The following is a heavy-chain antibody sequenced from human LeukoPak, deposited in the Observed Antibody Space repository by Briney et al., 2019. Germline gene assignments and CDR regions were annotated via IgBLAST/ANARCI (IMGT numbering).Heavy chain of an antibody. V-gene: IGHV1-69*05. J-gene: IGHJ4*02. D-gene: IGHD6-19*01. CDR1: GGTFSSYA. Sequence: SVKVSCKASGGTFSSYAISWVRQAPGQGLEWTGRIIPIFGTANYAQKFQGRVTITTDESTSTAYMELSSLRSEDTAVYYCARDRSSGWNFDYWGQGTLVTVSS. CDR2: IIPIFGTA. CDR3: ARDRSSGWNFDY.